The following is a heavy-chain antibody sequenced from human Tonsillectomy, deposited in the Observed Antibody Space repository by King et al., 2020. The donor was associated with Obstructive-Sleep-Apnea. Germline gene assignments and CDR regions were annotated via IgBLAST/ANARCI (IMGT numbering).Heavy chain of an antibody. V-gene: IGHV3-48*01. Sequence: VQLVESGGGLVQPGGSLRLSCEASGFIFSRYRMNWFRQAPGKGLELVSYVNFDTCHIYYADSVQGRFTISRDNARNSLYLQMNSLRAEDTAVYYCVRDLHWAFDIWGQGTVVTVSS. CDR2: VNFDTCHI. J-gene: IGHJ3*02. CDR1: GFIFSRYR. CDR3: VRDLHWAFDI.